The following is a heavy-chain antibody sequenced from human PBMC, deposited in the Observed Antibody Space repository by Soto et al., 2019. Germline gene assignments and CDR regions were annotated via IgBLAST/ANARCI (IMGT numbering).Heavy chain of an antibody. V-gene: IGHV1-8*01. CDR1: GYTFASHD. J-gene: IGHJ5*02. D-gene: IGHD3-3*01. CDR2: MNPNTGNT. CDR3: ARGLQRITIFGVVIIGDWFDP. Sequence: GGSVKVYLKASGYTFASHDINLVRQATGQGLEWVGWMNPNTGNTGYSQKFQGRVTMTTNTSISTAYMELSSLRAEDTAVYYCARGLQRITIFGVVIIGDWFDPWGQGTMVTVSS.